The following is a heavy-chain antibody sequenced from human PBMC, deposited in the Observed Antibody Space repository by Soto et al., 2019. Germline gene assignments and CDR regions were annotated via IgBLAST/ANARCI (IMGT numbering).Heavy chain of an antibody. D-gene: IGHD1-1*01. V-gene: IGHV3-23*01. CDR3: AKDYILEPLDGYFDY. CDR2: ISGSGGST. Sequence: GGSLRLSCAASGFSFGSYSMSWVRQSPGKGLEWVSAISGSGGSTYYADSVKGRFTISRDNSKNTLYLQMNSLRAEDTAVYYCAKDYILEPLDGYFDYWGQGTLVTVSS. CDR1: GFSFGSYS. J-gene: IGHJ4*02.